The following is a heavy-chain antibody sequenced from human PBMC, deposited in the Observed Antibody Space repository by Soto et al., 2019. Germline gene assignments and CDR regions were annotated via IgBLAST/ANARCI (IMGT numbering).Heavy chain of an antibody. CDR3: ARGGGYGSGSYYRAFDI. V-gene: IGHV1-46*01. CDR1: GYTLTSYY. J-gene: IGHJ3*02. Sequence: ASVKVSCKASGYTLTSYYMHWVRQAPGQGLEWMGTINPSGGSTSYAQKFQGRVTMTRDTSTSTVYMELSSMRSEDTAVFYWARGGGYGSGSYYRAFDIWGQGTMVTVSS. D-gene: IGHD3-10*01. CDR2: INPSGGST.